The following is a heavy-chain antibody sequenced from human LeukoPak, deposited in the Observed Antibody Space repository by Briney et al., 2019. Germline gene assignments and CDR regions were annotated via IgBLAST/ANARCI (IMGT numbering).Heavy chain of an antibody. Sequence: SETLSLTCAVYGGSFSGYWSWIRQPPGKGLEWIGEINHTGSTSYNPSLKSRVTISVDTSKNHFSLKLSSVTAADTAVYYCARQMGGFILLDYWGQGALVTVSS. CDR3: ARQMGGFILLDY. J-gene: IGHJ4*02. D-gene: IGHD3-16*01. CDR1: GGSFSGY. CDR2: INHTGST. V-gene: IGHV4-34*01.